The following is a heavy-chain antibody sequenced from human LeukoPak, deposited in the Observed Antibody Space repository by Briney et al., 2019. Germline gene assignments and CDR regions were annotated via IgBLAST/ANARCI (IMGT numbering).Heavy chain of an antibody. CDR2: VFTNGNT. J-gene: IGHJ4*02. CDR1: GGSISSYY. V-gene: IGHV4-4*07. D-gene: IGHD4-17*01. CDR3: ARDKVTREKRLTSYLDY. Sequence: SETLSLTCTVSGGSISSYYWSWIRQPAGKGLEWIARVFTNGNTNYKSSLMSRVTTSIDTSKGHFSLKLRSVPAAGAAVYYCARDKVTREKRLTSYLDYWGQGTLVTVFS.